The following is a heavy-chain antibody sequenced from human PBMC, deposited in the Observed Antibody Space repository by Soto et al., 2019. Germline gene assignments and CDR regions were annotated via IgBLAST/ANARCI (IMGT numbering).Heavy chain of an antibody. CDR3: ARGGGGCSSTSCYSLYYYYYGMDV. J-gene: IGHJ6*02. D-gene: IGHD2-2*01. V-gene: IGHV1-69*06. CDR1: GGTFSSYA. CDR2: IIPIFGTA. Sequence: GASVKVSCKASGGTFSSYAISWVRQAPGQGLEWMGGIIPIFGTANYAQKFQGRVTITADKSTSTAYMELSSLRSEDTAVYYCARGGGGCSSTSCYSLYYYYYGMDVWGQGTTVTVSS.